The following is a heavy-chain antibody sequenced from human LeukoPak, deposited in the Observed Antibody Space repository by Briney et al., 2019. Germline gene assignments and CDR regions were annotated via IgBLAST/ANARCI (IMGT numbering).Heavy chain of an antibody. D-gene: IGHD5-18*01. CDR2: ISGDGGST. J-gene: IGHJ6*03. CDR3: ANAATAMAHHYYYYMDV. CDR1: GYTFDDYA. V-gene: IGHV3-43*02. Sequence: PGGSLRLSCAASGYTFDDYAMHRVRQAPGKGLEWVSLISGDGGSTYYADSVKGRFTISRDNSKNSLYLQMNSLRTEDTALYYCANAATAMAHHYYYYMDVWGKGTTVTVSS.